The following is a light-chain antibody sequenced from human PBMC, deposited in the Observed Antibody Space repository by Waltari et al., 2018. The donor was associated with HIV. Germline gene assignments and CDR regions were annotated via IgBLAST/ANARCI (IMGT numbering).Light chain of an antibody. V-gene: IGKV1-8*01. Sequence: AVRMTQSPSTFSASTGDIVTITCRASHGISSYLAWYQQKPGTAPKLLIYAACILQSGVPSRFSASGSGTNFTLTINCLQSEDLATYYCQQYYNFPRTFGQGTKVEL. CDR1: HGISSY. CDR2: AAC. J-gene: IGKJ1*01. CDR3: QQYYNFPRT.